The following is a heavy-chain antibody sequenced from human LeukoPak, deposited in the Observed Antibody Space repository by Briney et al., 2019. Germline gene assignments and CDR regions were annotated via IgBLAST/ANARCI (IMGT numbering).Heavy chain of an antibody. CDR1: GYTFTGYY. CDR2: INPNSGGT. Sequence: GASVKVSCKASGYTFTGYYMHWVRQAPGQGLEWMGWINPNSGGTNYAQKFQGRVTMTRDTSISTAYMELSRLRSDDTAVYYCARDELVRADGYQSYWGQGTLVTVSS. D-gene: IGHD3-10*01. CDR3: ARDELVRADGYQSY. V-gene: IGHV1-2*02. J-gene: IGHJ4*02.